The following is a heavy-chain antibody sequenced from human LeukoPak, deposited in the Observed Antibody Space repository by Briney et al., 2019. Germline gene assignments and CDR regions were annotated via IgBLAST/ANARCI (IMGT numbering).Heavy chain of an antibody. Sequence: SETLSLTCAVYGGSFSGYYWSWIRQPPGKGLEWIGEINHSGSTNYNPSLKSRVTISVDTSKNQFSLKLSSVTAADTAVYYCARISYGSGSYVFDYWGQGTLVTVSS. J-gene: IGHJ4*02. D-gene: IGHD3-10*01. CDR3: ARISYGSGSYVFDY. V-gene: IGHV4-34*01. CDR2: INHSGST. CDR1: GGSFSGYY.